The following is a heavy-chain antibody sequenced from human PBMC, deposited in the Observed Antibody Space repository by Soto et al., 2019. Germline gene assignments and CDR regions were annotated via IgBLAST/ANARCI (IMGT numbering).Heavy chain of an antibody. CDR1: GGSISSHY. CDR2: IYYSGST. CDR3: ARGQRYQLLFFYFDY. V-gene: IGHV4-59*11. J-gene: IGHJ4*02. D-gene: IGHD2-2*01. Sequence: SETLSLTCTVSGGSISSHYWSWIRQPPGKGLEWIGYIYYSGSTNYNPSLKSRVTISVDTSKNQFSLKLSSVTAADTAVYYCARGQRYQLLFFYFDYWGQGTLVTVSS.